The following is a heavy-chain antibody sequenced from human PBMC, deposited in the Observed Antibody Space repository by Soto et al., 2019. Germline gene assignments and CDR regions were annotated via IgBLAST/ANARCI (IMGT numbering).Heavy chain of an antibody. D-gene: IGHD2-8*02. CDR2: INHSGRT. CDR3: ARDQITGLFDY. J-gene: IGHJ4*02. Sequence: QVQLQQWGAGLLKPSETLSLTCAVYGGSFSGYYWTWIRQPPGTELEWIGEINHSGRTNYHPSLQSRVTISVDTSKTQFSLKLTSVTAADTAVYYCARDQITGLFDYWGQGTLVTVSS. V-gene: IGHV4-34*01. CDR1: GGSFSGYY.